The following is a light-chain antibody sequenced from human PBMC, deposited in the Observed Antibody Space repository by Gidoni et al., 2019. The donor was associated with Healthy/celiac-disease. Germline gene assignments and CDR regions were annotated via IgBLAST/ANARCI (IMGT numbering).Light chain of an antibody. Sequence: DIQMTQSPSSRSASVGDRVTITCRASQSISSYLHWYQQKPGKAPKLLIYAASSLPSGVPSRFSGSGSGPDFTLTLSSLLPEDFATYYCQQRYSTPVTFGQXTKVEIK. CDR2: AAS. CDR1: QSISSY. J-gene: IGKJ1*01. CDR3: QQRYSTPVT. V-gene: IGKV1-39*01.